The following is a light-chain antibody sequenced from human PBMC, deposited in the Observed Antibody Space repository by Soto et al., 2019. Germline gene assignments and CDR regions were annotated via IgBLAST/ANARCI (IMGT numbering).Light chain of an antibody. Sequence: QLVLTQSPSASASLGASVKLTCTLSSGHSNYAIAWHQQQPEKGPRFLMKINSDGSHSKGDGIPDRFSGSSSGAERYLTISSLQSEDEADYYCQTWDTATLAVLGGGTQLTVL. CDR1: SGHSNYA. V-gene: IGLV4-69*01. CDR2: INSDGSH. J-gene: IGLJ7*01. CDR3: QTWDTATLAV.